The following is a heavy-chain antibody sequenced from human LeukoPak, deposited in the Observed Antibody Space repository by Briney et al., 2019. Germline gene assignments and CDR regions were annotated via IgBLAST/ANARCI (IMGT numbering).Heavy chain of an antibody. V-gene: IGHV4-31*03. Sequence: PSQTLSLTCTVSGGSISSGGYYWSWIRQHPGKGLEWIGYIYYSGSTYYNPSLKSRVTISVDTSKNQLSLKLSSVTAADTAVYYCARDSSSLNYYYGMDVWGQGTTVTVSS. CDR2: IYYSGST. CDR1: GGSISSGGYY. J-gene: IGHJ6*02. CDR3: ARDSSSLNYYYGMDV. D-gene: IGHD6-6*01.